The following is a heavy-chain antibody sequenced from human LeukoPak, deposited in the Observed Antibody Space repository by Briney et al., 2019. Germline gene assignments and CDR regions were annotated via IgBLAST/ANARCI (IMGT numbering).Heavy chain of an antibody. J-gene: IGHJ4*02. CDR2: VSSSDNII. CDR3: ARENYYGSGSSPGEFDY. Sequence: GALRLSCAASGFTFSDYDMSWIRQAPGKGLEWVSYVSSSDNIIYYADSVKGRFTISRDNAKNSLYLQMNSLRVEDTAVYYCARENYYGSGSSPGEFDYWGQGTLVTVPS. D-gene: IGHD3-10*01. V-gene: IGHV3-11*01. CDR1: GFTFSDYD.